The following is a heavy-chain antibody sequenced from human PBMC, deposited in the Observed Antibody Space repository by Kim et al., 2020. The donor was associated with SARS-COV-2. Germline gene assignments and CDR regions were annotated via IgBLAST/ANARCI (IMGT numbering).Heavy chain of an antibody. V-gene: IGHV3-74*01. J-gene: IGHJ4*02. Sequence: LSVAASGLTSSNDWRHWGRQAPGKGRVWVARVSSDGSGTSYADSVKGRFSIARDNAKNTVDLQMHSLRPEDTAVYYCGSVFEFWGPGTLV. CDR2: VSSDGSGT. CDR1: GLTSSNDW. CDR3: GSVFEF.